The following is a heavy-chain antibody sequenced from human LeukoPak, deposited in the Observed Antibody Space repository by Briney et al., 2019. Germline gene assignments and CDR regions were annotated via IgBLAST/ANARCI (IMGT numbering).Heavy chain of an antibody. CDR2: IWYDGSNK. J-gene: IGHJ3*02. CDR1: GFTFSSYG. V-gene: IGHV3-33*01. CDR3: ATAERHDAFDI. Sequence: PGGSLRLSCAASGFTFSSYGMHWVRQAPGKGLEWVAVIWYDGSNKCYADSVKGRFTISRDNSKNTLYLQMNSLRAEDTAVYYCATAERHDAFDIWGQGTMVTVSS.